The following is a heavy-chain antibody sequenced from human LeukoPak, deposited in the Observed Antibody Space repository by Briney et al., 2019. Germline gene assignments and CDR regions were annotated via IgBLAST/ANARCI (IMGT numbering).Heavy chain of an antibody. CDR1: GFTFSSCE. CDR2: ISSSGSTI. J-gene: IGHJ3*01. V-gene: IGHV3-48*03. Sequence: PGGSLRLSCAASGFTFSSCEMNWVRQAPGEGLEWVSYISSSGSTIYYADSVKGRFSISRDNGKNSLYLQMNSLRAEDTAVYYCARGRWELQYSFDVWGQGTMVTVSS. D-gene: IGHD2-15*01. CDR3: ARGRWELQYSFDV.